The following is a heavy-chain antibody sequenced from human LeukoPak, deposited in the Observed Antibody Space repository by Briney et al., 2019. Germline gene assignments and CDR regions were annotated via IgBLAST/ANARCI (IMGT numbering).Heavy chain of an antibody. CDR2: IYYSGST. Sequence: SETLSLTCTVSGGSISRSSYYWGWIRQPPGKGLEWIASIYYSGSTYYNPSLEGRVTISVDASKNQFSLKLNSVTAADTAVYYCTSQPRGAEVTYYYYGMDVWGQGTTVTVSS. CDR3: TSQPRGAEVTYYYYGMDV. CDR1: GGSISRSSYY. D-gene: IGHD5-18*01. V-gene: IGHV4-39*01. J-gene: IGHJ6*02.